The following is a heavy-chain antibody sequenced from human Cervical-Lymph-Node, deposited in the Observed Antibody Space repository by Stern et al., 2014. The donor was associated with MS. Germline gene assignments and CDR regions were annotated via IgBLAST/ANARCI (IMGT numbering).Heavy chain of an antibody. V-gene: IGHV4-34*01. D-gene: IGHD6-6*01. Sequence: QVQLQQWGAGLLKPSETLSLTCAVYGGSFNAFYWSWIRQPPGKGLEWIGEISHSGSTNYNPYLKSRATISVDTSKDQFSLKLSSVTAADTAVYYCARTWIAVRNTKWFDPWGQGTLVTVSS. CDR2: ISHSGST. J-gene: IGHJ5*02. CDR1: GGSFNAFY. CDR3: ARTWIAVRNTKWFDP.